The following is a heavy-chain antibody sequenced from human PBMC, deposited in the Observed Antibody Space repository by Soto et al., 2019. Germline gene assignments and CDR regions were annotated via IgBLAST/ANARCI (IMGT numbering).Heavy chain of an antibody. Sequence: EVQLVESGGGLVQPGRSLRLSCAASGFTFDDYAMHWVRQAPGKGLEWVSGISWNSGSIGYADSVKGRFTISRDNAKNSLYLQMNSLRAEDTALYDCAKDIAAADAFDIWGQGTMVTVSS. CDR2: ISWNSGSI. CDR1: GFTFDDYA. CDR3: AKDIAAADAFDI. V-gene: IGHV3-9*01. D-gene: IGHD6-13*01. J-gene: IGHJ3*02.